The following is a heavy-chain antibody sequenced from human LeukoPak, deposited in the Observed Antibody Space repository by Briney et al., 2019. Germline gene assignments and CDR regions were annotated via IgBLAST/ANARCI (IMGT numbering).Heavy chain of an antibody. V-gene: IGHV3-23*01. Sequence: PGGSLRLSCAASGFTFSSYAMNWVRQAPGKGREWVSAISGSGGTTYYADSVKGRFTIARDNSKNTVYLQMNSLRAADTALYYCANPAKTDYADYWGQGTLVTVSS. CDR3: ANPAKTDYADY. CDR2: ISGSGGTT. D-gene: IGHD1-14*01. CDR1: GFTFSSYA. J-gene: IGHJ4*02.